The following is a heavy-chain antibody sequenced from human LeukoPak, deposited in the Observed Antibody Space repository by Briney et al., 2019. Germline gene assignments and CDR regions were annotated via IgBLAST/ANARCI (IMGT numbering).Heavy chain of an antibody. CDR2: INHSGST. V-gene: IGHV4-39*07. J-gene: IGHJ6*03. D-gene: IGHD2/OR15-2a*01. Sequence: SETLSLTCTVSGGSISNSGYYWSWLRQSPGKGLEWIGEINHSGSTNYNPSLKSRVTISVDTSKNQFSLKLSSVTAADTAVYYCARGLSIELYYYYYFMDVWGKGTTVTVSS. CDR3: ARGLSIELYYYYYFMDV. CDR1: GGSISNSGYY.